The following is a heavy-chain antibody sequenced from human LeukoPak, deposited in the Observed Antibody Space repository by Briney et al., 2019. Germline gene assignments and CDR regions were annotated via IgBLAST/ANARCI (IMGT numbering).Heavy chain of an antibody. CDR1: GFTFSSYA. CDR3: AKGTTVTIRGVFDY. D-gene: IGHD4-17*01. CDR2: ISGSGGST. Sequence: PGGSLRLSCAASGFTFSSYAMSWVRQAPGKGLQWVSGISGSGGSTYHADSVKGRFTISRDNSKNTLYLQMNSLRAEDTAVYYCAKGTTVTIRGVFDYWGQGTLVTVSS. V-gene: IGHV3-23*01. J-gene: IGHJ4*02.